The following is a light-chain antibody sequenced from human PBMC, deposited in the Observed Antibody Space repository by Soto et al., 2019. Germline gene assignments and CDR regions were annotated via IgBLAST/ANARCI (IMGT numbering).Light chain of an antibody. CDR2: AAS. CDR3: QHYGSSGTWT. J-gene: IGKJ1*01. CDR1: QSVTSNY. V-gene: IGKV3-20*01. Sequence: EVVLTQSPGTVSLSPGERATLSCRASQSVTSNYLAWYQQKPGQAPRLLIYAASSRATGIPDRFSGSGSGTDFTLSIIRLESEDVAVYYCQHYGSSGTWTFGQGTKVEIK.